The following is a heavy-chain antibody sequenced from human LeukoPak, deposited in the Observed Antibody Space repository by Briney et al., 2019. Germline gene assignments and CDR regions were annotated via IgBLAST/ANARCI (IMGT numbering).Heavy chain of an antibody. CDR3: ARYLSEWLANWFDP. D-gene: IGHD6-19*01. J-gene: IGHJ5*02. V-gene: IGHV1-2*02. Sequence: GASVKVSCKASGYTFTGYYMHWVRQAPGQGLEWMGWINPNSGGTNYAQKFQGRVTMTRDTSISTAYMELSRLRSDDTAVYYCARYLSEWLANWFDPWGQGTLVTVSS. CDR2: INPNSGGT. CDR1: GYTFTGYY.